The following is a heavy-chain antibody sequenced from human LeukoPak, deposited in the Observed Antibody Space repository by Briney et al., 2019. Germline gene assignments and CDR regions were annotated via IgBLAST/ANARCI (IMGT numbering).Heavy chain of an antibody. CDR2: MYYNGRT. V-gene: IGHV4-59*08. D-gene: IGHD1-14*01. CDR1: GGSISSYY. J-gene: IGHJ4*02. Sequence: SETLSLTCTVSGGSISSYYWSWIRQPPGRGLEWIGGMYYNGRTYYNPSLKSRVHISPDTSKNHFSLKLSSVTAADTDVYYCARARRDVAEAMDWGQGTLVTVSS. CDR3: ARARRDVAEAMD.